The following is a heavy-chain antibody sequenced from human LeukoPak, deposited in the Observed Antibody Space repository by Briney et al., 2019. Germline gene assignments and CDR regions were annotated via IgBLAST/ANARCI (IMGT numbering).Heavy chain of an antibody. J-gene: IGHJ6*02. CDR1: GFTFSSYG. CDR2: ISYDGSNE. CDR3: AKDKGTKGGSHGYYYYGMDV. D-gene: IGHD1-26*01. Sequence: GRSLRLSCAASGFTFSSYGMHWVRQAPGKGLEWVAVISYDGSNEYYADSVKGRFTISRDNSKNTLYLQMNSLRAEDTAVYYCAKDKGTKGGSHGYYYYGMDVWGQGTTVTVSS. V-gene: IGHV3-30*18.